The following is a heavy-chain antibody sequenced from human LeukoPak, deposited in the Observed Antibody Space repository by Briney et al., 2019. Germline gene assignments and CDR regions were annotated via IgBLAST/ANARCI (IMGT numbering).Heavy chain of an antibody. CDR2: TYYSGSA. V-gene: IGHV4-59*01. Sequence: SETLSLTCTVSGGSISGYYWSWIRQPPGKRLEWIGYTYYSGSANYNPSLKSRLTISVDTSKNQFSLKLSSVTAADTAVYYCARGAYPTHFDYWGRGSLVTVSS. CDR3: ARGAYPTHFDY. J-gene: IGHJ4*02. CDR1: GGSISGYY.